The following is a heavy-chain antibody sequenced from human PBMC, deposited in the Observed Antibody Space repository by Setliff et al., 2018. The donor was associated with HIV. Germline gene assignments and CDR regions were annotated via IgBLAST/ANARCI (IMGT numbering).Heavy chain of an antibody. CDR1: GYTFTRYG. Sequence: ASVKVSCKASGYTFTRYGITWVRQAPGQGLEWMGWSSGYNDNTNYAQKFQGRVTMTTDTSTTTAYMELRNLRSDDTAVYYCARASVADYWGQGTLVTVSS. CDR2: SSGYNDNT. J-gene: IGHJ4*02. V-gene: IGHV1-18*01. CDR3: ARASVADY.